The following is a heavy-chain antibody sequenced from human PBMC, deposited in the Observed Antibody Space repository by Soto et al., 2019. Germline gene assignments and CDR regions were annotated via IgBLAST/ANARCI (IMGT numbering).Heavy chain of an antibody. CDR2: ISYSRTT. V-gene: IGHV4-39*01. CDR1: GGSISSSNYY. J-gene: IGHJ5*02. Sequence: QLQLQESGPGLVKPSETLSLTCTVSGGSISSSNYYWGWIRQPPGKGLEWIGTISYSRTTYYNPSLKSRVAIAVDTPNNQFSLKLSSVTAADTAIYYCARNIGYTDSSRFDPWGQGTLVTVSS. CDR3: ARNIGYTDSSRFDP. D-gene: IGHD5-12*01.